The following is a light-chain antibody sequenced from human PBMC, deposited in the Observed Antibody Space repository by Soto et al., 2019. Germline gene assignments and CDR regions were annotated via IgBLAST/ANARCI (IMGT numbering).Light chain of an antibody. J-gene: IGLJ1*01. CDR1: SSNLGTNY. Sequence: QSVLTQPPSASGTPGQRVTISCSGSSSNLGTNYVYWYQQLPGTAPKLLIYTNSQRPSGVPDRFSGSKSGTSASLAISGLRSEDEADYSCAAWDDSLTRHVFVPGNKVPVL. V-gene: IGLV1-47*02. CDR3: AAWDDSLTRHV. CDR2: TNS.